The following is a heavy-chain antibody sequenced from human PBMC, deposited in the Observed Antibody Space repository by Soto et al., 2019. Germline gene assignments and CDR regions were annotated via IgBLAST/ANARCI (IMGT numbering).Heavy chain of an antibody. J-gene: IGHJ6*02. CDR2: MNPNSGNT. CDR3: ARGQPSSYGYSYYYGMDV. Sequence: QVQLVQSGAEVKKPGAAVKVSCKASGYTFTSYDINWVRQATGQGLEWMGWMNPNSGNTGYAQKFQGRVTMTRNTSISTAYMELSSLRSDDTAVYYCARGQPSSYGYSYYYGMDVWGQGTTVTVSS. D-gene: IGHD5-18*01. CDR1: GYTFTSYD. V-gene: IGHV1-8*01.